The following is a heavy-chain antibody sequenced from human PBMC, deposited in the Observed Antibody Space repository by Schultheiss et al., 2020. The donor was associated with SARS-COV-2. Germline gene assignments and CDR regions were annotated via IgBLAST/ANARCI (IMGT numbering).Heavy chain of an antibody. CDR1: GGSFSGYY. V-gene: IGHV4-34*01. Sequence: SETLSITCAVYGGSFSGYYWSWIRQPPGKGLEWIGEINHSGSTNYNPSLKSRVTISVDTSKNQFSLKLSSVTAADTAVYYCARDSHYWGQGTLVTVSS. CDR3: ARDSHY. CDR2: INHSGST. J-gene: IGHJ4*02. D-gene: IGHD6-13*01.